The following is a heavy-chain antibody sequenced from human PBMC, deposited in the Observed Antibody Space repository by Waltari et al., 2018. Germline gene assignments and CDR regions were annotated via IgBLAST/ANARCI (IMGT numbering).Heavy chain of an antibody. CDR1: GYTFTVHW. D-gene: IGHD2-2*01. J-gene: IGHJ4*02. Sequence: QVQLVQSGAEVKKPGASVRVSCKSSGYTFTVHWINWVRQAPGQGLEWVGRINSNTGGTNYAQKFQGKVTMTRDTSINTAYMELSRLTSDDTAVYYCARERSTSYLDQFDLWGQGTLVTVSS. CDR3: ARERSTSYLDQFDL. V-gene: IGHV1-2*06. CDR2: INSNTGGT.